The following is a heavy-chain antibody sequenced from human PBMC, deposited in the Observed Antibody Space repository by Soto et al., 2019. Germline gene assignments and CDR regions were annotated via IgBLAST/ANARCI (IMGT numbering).Heavy chain of an antibody. Sequence: GGSLRLSCAASGFTFSSYSMNWVRQAPGKGLEWVSSISSSSSSYIYYADSVKGRFTISRDNAKNSLYLQMNSLRAEDTAVYYCAREYYYGSGSYSGFYYYYGMDVWGQGTTVTVSS. J-gene: IGHJ6*02. V-gene: IGHV3-21*01. CDR3: AREYYYGSGSYSGFYYYYGMDV. CDR1: GFTFSSYS. D-gene: IGHD3-10*01. CDR2: ISSSSSSYI.